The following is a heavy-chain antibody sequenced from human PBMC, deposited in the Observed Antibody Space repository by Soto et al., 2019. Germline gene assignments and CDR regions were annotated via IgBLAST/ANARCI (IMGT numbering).Heavy chain of an antibody. V-gene: IGHV3-48*01. D-gene: IGHD3-10*01. Sequence: PGGSLRLSCAASGFTFSSYTMNWVRQAPGKGLEWVSYISLGGSDMYYAGSVKGRFTISRDNAKHSLSLQMNSLRAEDTAVYYCVRDHIWSFDYWGQGTPVTVSS. CDR1: GFTFSSYT. J-gene: IGHJ4*02. CDR2: ISLGGSDM. CDR3: VRDHIWSFDY.